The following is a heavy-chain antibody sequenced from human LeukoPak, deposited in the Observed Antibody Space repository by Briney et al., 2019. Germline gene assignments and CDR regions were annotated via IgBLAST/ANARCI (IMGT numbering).Heavy chain of an antibody. D-gene: IGHD6-19*01. J-gene: IGHJ4*02. CDR3: TRAGTSGWVTIDY. CDR1: GFTFGDYA. Sequence: GGSLRLSCTASGFTFGDYAMSWFRQAPGKGLEWVGFIRSKAYGGTTEYAASVKGRFTISRDDSKSIAYLQMNSLKTEDTAVYYCTRAGTSGWVTIDYWGQGTLVTVSS. V-gene: IGHV3-49*03. CDR2: IRSKAYGGTT.